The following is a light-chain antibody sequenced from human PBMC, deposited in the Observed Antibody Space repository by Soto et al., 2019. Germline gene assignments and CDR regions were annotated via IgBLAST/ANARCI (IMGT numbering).Light chain of an antibody. Sequence: QSVLTQPPSVTRAPGRRVTISCTGSSSNIGAGYDVHWYQQLPGTAPKLLIYGNSNRPSGVPDRFSGSKSGTSASLAITGLHAENETDYYCQSSDSSLSGYVFGTGTKVTVL. V-gene: IGLV1-40*01. J-gene: IGLJ1*01. CDR1: SSNIGAGYD. CDR2: GNS. CDR3: QSSDSSLSGYV.